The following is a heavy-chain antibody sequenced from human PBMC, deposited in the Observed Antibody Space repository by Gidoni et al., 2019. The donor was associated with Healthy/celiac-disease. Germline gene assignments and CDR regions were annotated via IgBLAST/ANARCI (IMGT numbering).Heavy chain of an antibody. D-gene: IGHD2-21*02. J-gene: IGHJ4*02. CDR3: ANAYCGGDCYSRNYYFDY. CDR2: ISGSGGST. V-gene: IGHV3-23*01. Sequence: EVQLLESGGGLVQPGGSLRLSCAASGFTFSSYAMSWVRQAPGKGLEWVSAISGSGGSTYYADSVKGRFTISRDNSKNTLYLQMNSLRAEDTAVYYCANAYCGGDCYSRNYYFDYGGQGTLVTVSS. CDR1: GFTFSSYA.